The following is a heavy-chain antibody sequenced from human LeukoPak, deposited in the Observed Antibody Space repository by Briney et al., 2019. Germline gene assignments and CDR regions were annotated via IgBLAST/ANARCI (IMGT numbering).Heavy chain of an antibody. CDR3: ARGRVPAV. V-gene: IGHV4-59*01. J-gene: IGHJ4*02. Sequence: TSETLSLTCTVSGDSISGYYWSWIRQPPGEGLEWIGCIYYTGSTSYGPSLESRVTISLDTSKSQFSLKLASVTAADTAVYYCARGRVPAVWGQGTLVTVSS. CDR2: IYYTGST. CDR1: GDSISGYY.